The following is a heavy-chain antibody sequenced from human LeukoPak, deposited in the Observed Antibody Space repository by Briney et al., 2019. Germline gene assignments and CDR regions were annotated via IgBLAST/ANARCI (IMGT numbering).Heavy chain of an antibody. CDR2: IYSGGST. J-gene: IGHJ4*02. Sequence: PGGSLRLSCAASGFTVSSNYMSWVRQAPGKGLEWVSVIYSGGSTYYADSVKGRFTISRDNSKNTLYLQMNSLRAEDTAVYYCARGEPGFGGLPTVLDNWGQGTLVTVSS. D-gene: IGHD4-23*01. CDR1: GFTVSSNY. CDR3: ARGEPGFGGLPTVLDN. V-gene: IGHV3-66*01.